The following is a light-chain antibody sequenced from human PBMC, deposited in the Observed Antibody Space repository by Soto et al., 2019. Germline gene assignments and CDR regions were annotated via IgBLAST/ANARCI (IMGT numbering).Light chain of an antibody. V-gene: IGLV2-23*01. Sequence: QSALTQPASVSGSPGQSITISCTGTSSDVGSYNLVSWYQQRPGKAPKLMIYEGSKRPSGVSNRFSGSKSGNTASLTISGLQAEDEADSYCCSYAGSSTSYVFGTGTKVTVL. J-gene: IGLJ1*01. CDR1: SSDVGSYNL. CDR2: EGS. CDR3: CSYAGSSTSYV.